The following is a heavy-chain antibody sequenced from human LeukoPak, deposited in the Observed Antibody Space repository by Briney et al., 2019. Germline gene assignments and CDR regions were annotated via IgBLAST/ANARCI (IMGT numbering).Heavy chain of an antibody. CDR1: GYTFTGYY. D-gene: IGHD6-13*01. CDR3: ARVFAGAAAGSGDYYYMDV. CDR2: ISTNIGNT. J-gene: IGHJ6*03. Sequence: ASVKVSCKASGYTFTGYYMHWVRQAPGQGLEWMGWISTNIGNTNYAQKIQGRATMTTDTSTSTAYMELRSLRSDDTAVYYCARVFAGAAAGSGDYYYMDVWGEGTTVTVSS. V-gene: IGHV1-18*04.